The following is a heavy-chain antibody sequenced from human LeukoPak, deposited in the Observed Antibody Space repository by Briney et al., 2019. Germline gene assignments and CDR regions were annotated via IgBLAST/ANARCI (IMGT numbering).Heavy chain of an antibody. J-gene: IGHJ4*02. Sequence: PGGSLRLSCAASGFTFSNYAMHWVRQAPGKGLEWVAVISSDGSNKYYADSMKGRFTISRDNSKNTLYLQMNSLRAEDTAVYYCAKVGDDYGDYGDFDYWGQGTLVTVSS. CDR1: GFTFSNYA. CDR3: AKVGDDYGDYGDFDY. CDR2: ISSDGSNK. V-gene: IGHV3-30*04. D-gene: IGHD4-17*01.